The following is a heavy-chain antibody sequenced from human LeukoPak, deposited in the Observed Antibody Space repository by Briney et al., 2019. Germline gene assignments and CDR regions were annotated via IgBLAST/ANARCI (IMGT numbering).Heavy chain of an antibody. CDR1: GYTFTGYY. J-gene: IGHJ4*02. V-gene: IGHV1-2*02. CDR3: ARVLRGSGSYWTFDY. CDR2: INPNSGGT. D-gene: IGHD3-10*01. Sequence: ASVKVSCTASGYTFTGYYMHWVRQAPGQGLEWMGWINPNSGGTNYAQKFQGRVTMTRDTSISTAYMELSRLRSDDTAVYYCARVLRGSGSYWTFDYWGQGTLVTVSS.